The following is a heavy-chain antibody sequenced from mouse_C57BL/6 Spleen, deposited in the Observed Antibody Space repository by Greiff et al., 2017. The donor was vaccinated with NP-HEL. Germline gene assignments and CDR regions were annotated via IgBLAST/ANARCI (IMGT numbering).Heavy chain of an antibody. CDR1: GYTFTSYG. V-gene: IGHV1-81*01. D-gene: IGHD1-1*01. CDR3: ARSTFITTVVAPYFDY. CDR2: IYPRSGNT. Sequence: QVQLQQSGAELARPGASVKLSCKASGYTFTSYGISWVKQRTGQGLEWIGEIYPRSGNTYYNEKFKGKATLTADKSSSTAYMELRSLTSEDSAVYFCARSTFITTVVAPYFDYWGQGTTLTVSS. J-gene: IGHJ2*01.